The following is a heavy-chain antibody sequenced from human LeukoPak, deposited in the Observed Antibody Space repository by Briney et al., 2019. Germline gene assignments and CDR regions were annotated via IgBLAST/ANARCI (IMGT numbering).Heavy chain of an antibody. CDR1: GGSFSSYA. D-gene: IGHD3-3*01. V-gene: IGHV1-69*13. J-gene: IGHJ3*02. Sequence: SVKVSCKASGGSFSSYAISWVRQAPGQGLEWMGGIIPIFGTANYAQKFQGRVTITADESTSTAYMELSSLRSEDTAVYYCARDGDDFWSGYLDAFDIWGQGTMVTVSS. CDR2: IIPIFGTA. CDR3: ARDGDDFWSGYLDAFDI.